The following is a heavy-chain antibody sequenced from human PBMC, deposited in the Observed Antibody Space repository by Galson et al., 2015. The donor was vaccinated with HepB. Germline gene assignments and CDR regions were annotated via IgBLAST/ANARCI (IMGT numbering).Heavy chain of an antibody. V-gene: IGHV1-45*02. D-gene: IGHD3-9*01. J-gene: IGHJ5*02. CDR1: GHTFTYRY. CDR3: AGYDILTAALEP. CDR2: IKPYNGNT. Sequence: SVKVSCKASGHTFTYRYLHWVRQAPGQALEWMGWIKPYNGNTKYAQTFQDRVTITRDRSMSTAYMELSSLRSEDTGMYYCAGYDILTAALEPWGQGTLVTVSS.